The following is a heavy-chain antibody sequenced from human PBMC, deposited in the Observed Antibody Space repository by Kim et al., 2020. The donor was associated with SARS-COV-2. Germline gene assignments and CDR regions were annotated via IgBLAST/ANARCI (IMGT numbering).Heavy chain of an antibody. CDR3: ALSVAPRYFDY. Sequence: SETLSLTCAVYGGSFSGYQWTWVRQRPGKGLEWIGEINHSGSTNYNPSLKSRVSISRDTSKNQFSLRLTSVTAADTAVYYCALSVAPRYFDYWGQGTLVTVSS. J-gene: IGHJ4*02. D-gene: IGHD3-16*02. CDR2: INHSGST. V-gene: IGHV4-34*01. CDR1: GGSFSGYQ.